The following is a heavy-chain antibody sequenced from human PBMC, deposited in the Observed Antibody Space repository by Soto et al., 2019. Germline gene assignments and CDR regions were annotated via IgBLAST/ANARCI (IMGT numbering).Heavy chain of an antibody. J-gene: IGHJ3*02. Sequence: ASVKVSCKASGYTFTSYAMHWVRQAPGQRLEWMGWISAYNGNTNYAQKLQGRVTMTTDTSTSTAYMELRSLRSDDTAVYYCARDYDSSGSDAFDIWGQGTMVTVSS. V-gene: IGHV1-18*01. CDR3: ARDYDSSGSDAFDI. CDR1: GYTFTSYA. D-gene: IGHD3-22*01. CDR2: ISAYNGNT.